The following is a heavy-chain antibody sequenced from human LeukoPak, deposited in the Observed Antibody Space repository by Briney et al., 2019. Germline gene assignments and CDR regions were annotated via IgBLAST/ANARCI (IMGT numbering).Heavy chain of an antibody. D-gene: IGHD5-12*01. CDR1: GGSFSGYY. CDR3: ATGYSGYKTFD. J-gene: IGHJ4*02. CDR2: INHSGST. Sequence: PSETLSLTCAVYGGSFSGYYWSWIRQPPGKGLEWIGEINHSGSTNYNPSLKSRVTISVDTSKNQFSLKLNSVTAADTAVYYCATGYSGYKTFDWGKGTLVTVSS. V-gene: IGHV4-34*01.